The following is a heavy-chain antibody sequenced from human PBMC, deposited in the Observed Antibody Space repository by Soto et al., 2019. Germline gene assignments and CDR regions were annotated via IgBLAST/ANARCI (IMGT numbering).Heavy chain of an antibody. D-gene: IGHD3-22*01. CDR3: AKDRRPSTYYYDKSGSDY. CDR1: GFTFGGNA. CDR2: ISGSGGAT. J-gene: IGHJ4*02. V-gene: IGHV3-23*01. Sequence: EVQLLESGGGLVQPGGSLRLSCATSGFTFGGNAMSWVRQAPGKGLEWVSVISGSGGATYYADSVKGRFTVSRDNLKNTLYLQMNSLTAEDTAVYYCAKDRRPSTYYYDKSGSDYWGQGTLVTVSS.